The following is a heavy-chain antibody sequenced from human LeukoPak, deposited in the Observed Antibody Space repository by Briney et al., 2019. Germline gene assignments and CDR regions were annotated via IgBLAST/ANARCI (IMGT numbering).Heavy chain of an antibody. J-gene: IGHJ6*02. CDR2: INAGDGST. Sequence: EASVKVSCKASGYTFAKYAIHWVRQAPGQRLEWMGWINAGDGSTRYSQKFHGGVTITRDTSASTAYMELSSLRSEDTAVYYCARSILVVPVASHLNYGVDVWGRGTTVTVSS. CDR3: ARSILVVPVASHLNYGVDV. D-gene: IGHD2-2*01. CDR1: GYTFAKYA. V-gene: IGHV1-3*01.